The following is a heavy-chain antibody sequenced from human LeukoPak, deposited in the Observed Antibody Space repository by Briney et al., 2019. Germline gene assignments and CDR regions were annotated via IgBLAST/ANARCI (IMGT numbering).Heavy chain of an antibody. J-gene: IGHJ4*02. CDR1: GFTFSSYN. D-gene: IGHD6-19*01. CDR3: VRGEYSSGWYDFFDS. V-gene: IGHV3-21*01. Sequence: KTGGSLRLSCAASGFTFSSYNMNWVRQAPGKGLEWVASISGTSGYKHYADSVQGRFTISRDNAKKSLHLEMDSLRAEDTAVYYCVRGEYSSGWYDFFDSWGQGTLVTVSS. CDR2: ISGTSGYK.